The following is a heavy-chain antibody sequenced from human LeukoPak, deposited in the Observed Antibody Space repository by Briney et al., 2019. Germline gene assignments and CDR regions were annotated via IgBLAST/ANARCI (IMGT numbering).Heavy chain of an antibody. Sequence: GGSLRLSCAASGFTVSGNYMSWVRKAPGKGLEWVSVIYSSGSTFYADSVKGRFTISRDNSKNTLYLQMNSLRAEDTAVYYCARAPRGSGSYYFDYWGQGTLVTVSS. CDR2: IYSSGST. J-gene: IGHJ4*02. V-gene: IGHV3-66*02. CDR3: ARAPRGSGSYYFDY. D-gene: IGHD3-10*01. CDR1: GFTVSGNY.